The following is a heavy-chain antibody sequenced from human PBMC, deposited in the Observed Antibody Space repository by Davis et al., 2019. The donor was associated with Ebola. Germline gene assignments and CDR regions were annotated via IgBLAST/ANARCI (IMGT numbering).Heavy chain of an antibody. CDR1: GFTFSSYG. J-gene: IGHJ6*03. V-gene: IGHV3-30*02. D-gene: IGHD3-3*01. CDR2: IRYDGSNK. Sequence: PGGSLRLSCAASGFTFSSYGMHWVRQAPGKGLEWVAFIRYDGSNKYYADSVKGRFTISRDNSKNTLYLQMNSLRAEDTAVYYCAKDGSSTQPNYDFWSGYFGHYYYYYMDVWGKGTTVTVSS. CDR3: AKDGSSTQPNYDFWSGYFGHYYYYYMDV.